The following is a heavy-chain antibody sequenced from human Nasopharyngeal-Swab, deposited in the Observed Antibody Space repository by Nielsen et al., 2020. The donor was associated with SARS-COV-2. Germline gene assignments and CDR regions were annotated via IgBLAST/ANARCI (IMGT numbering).Heavy chain of an antibody. CDR3: ARALGYCSSTSCAIGY. CDR1: GGTFSSYA. J-gene: IGHJ4*02. V-gene: IGHV1-69*13. D-gene: IGHD2-2*01. CDR2: IIPIFGTA. Sequence: SVKVSCKASGGTFSSYAISWERQAPGQGLEWMGGIIPIFGTANYAQKFQGRVTITADESTRTAYMELSSLRSEDTAVYYCARALGYCSSTSCAIGYWGQGTLVTVSS.